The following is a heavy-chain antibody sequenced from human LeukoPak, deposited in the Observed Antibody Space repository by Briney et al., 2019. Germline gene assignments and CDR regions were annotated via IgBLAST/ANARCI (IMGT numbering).Heavy chain of an antibody. Sequence: ASAKVSCKASGYMFTAYGISWVRQAPGQGLEWMGWINAYNGNTNYAQKLQGRVTMTTDTSTSTAYMELRSLRSDDTAVYYCARVIFMVRGVDYYSYAMDVWGQGTTVTVSS. CDR1: GYMFTAYG. D-gene: IGHD3-10*01. J-gene: IGHJ6*02. V-gene: IGHV1-18*01. CDR2: INAYNGNT. CDR3: ARVIFMVRGVDYYSYAMDV.